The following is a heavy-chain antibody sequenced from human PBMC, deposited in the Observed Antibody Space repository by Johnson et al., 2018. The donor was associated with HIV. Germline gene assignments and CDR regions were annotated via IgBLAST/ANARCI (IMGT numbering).Heavy chain of an antibody. J-gene: IGHJ3*02. Sequence: QVQLVESGGGVVQPGRSLRLSCAASGFTLDDYGMTWIRQAPGKGLEWVAVISYDGSNKYYADSVKGRFTISRDNSKNTLYMEINSLRAEDTALYYCAKSGGHCIGGMCYDAFDIWGQGTMVTVSS. D-gene: IGHD2-15*01. CDR3: AKSGGHCIGGMCYDAFDI. V-gene: IGHV3-30*18. CDR2: ISYDGSNK. CDR1: GFTLDDYG.